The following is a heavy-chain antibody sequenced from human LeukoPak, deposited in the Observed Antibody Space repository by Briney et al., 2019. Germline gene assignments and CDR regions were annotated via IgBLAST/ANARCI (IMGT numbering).Heavy chain of an antibody. CDR3: ARQAGVT. CDR1: GFSINNYW. Sequence: GGSLRLSCAVSGFSINNYWMTWYRQAPGKGLECVAHIKGDASEKYYLDSVKGRFTISRDNAKNSLYLQMNSLRAEDTAVYYCARQAGVTWGQGTLVTVSS. D-gene: IGHD6-19*01. J-gene: IGHJ5*02. V-gene: IGHV3-7*01. CDR2: IKGDASEK.